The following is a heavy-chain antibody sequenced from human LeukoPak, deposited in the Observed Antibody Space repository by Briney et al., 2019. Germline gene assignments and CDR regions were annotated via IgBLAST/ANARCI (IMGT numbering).Heavy chain of an antibody. J-gene: IGHJ4*02. Sequence: SETLSLTCPAYGGSFRGYYWSWIRQPPGKGLEWMGEINHSGSTNYNPSLKSRVTISVDTSKNQFSLKLSSVTAADTAVYYCARGPNYYDFWSGYYTDYFDYWGQGTLVTVSS. CDR3: ARGPNYYDFWSGYYTDYFDY. CDR2: INHSGST. D-gene: IGHD3-3*01. CDR1: GGSFRGYY. V-gene: IGHV4-34*01.